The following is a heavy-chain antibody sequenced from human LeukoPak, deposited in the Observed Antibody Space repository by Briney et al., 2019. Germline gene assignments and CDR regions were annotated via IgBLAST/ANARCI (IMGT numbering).Heavy chain of an antibody. J-gene: IGHJ4*02. CDR2: MNPNRGNT. V-gene: IGHV1-8*01. CDR1: EYTFTSYD. D-gene: IGHD2-15*01. Sequence: ASVKVSCKASEYTFTSYDIKGVGQATGQGGEGMGWMNPNRGNTGYAQKFQGRGTMTRKTSIRTAYMDLSSLRSEDTAVYYCARADGYCSGGSCSPDYWGQGTLVTVSS. CDR3: ARADGYCSGGSCSPDY.